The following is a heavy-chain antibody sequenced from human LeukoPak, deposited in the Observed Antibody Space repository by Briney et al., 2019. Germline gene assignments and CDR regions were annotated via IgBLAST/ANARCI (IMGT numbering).Heavy chain of an antibody. Sequence: SETLSLTCSVSGDSISSSDYYWGWIRQPPGKGLEWIGTFYHSGSTYYNSSLRSRVTISVDTSQNQFSLKVTSVRAADTAVYYCARQGAVLTSVTWFDPWGQGTLVTVSS. CDR3: ARQGAVLTSVTWFDP. CDR1: GDSISSSDYY. CDR2: FYHSGST. D-gene: IGHD4-23*01. V-gene: IGHV4-39*01. J-gene: IGHJ5*02.